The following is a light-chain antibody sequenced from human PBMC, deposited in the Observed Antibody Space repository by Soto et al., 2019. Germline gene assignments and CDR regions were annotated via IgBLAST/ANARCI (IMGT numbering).Light chain of an antibody. CDR2: LNSDGSH. J-gene: IGLJ3*02. V-gene: IGLV4-69*01. Sequence: QSELTQSPSASASLGASVKLTCTLSSGHSSYAIAWHQQQPEKGPRYLMKLNSDGSHSKGDGIPDRFSGSSSGAERYLTISSLQSEDEADYYCQTWGTGLWVFGGGTKLTVL. CDR1: SGHSSYA. CDR3: QTWGTGLWV.